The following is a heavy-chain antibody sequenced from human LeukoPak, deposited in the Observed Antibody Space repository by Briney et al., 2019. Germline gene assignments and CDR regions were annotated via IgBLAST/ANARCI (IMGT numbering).Heavy chain of an antibody. V-gene: IGHV3-53*01. D-gene: IGHD6-13*01. Sequence: GGSLRLSCAASGFTVSSNYMSWVRQAPGKGLEWVSVIYSGGSTYYADSVKGRFTISRDNSKNTLHLQMNSLRAEDTAVYYCARSVSSSWIYYFDYWGQGTLVTVSS. J-gene: IGHJ4*02. CDR2: IYSGGST. CDR1: GFTVSSNY. CDR3: ARSVSSSWIYYFDY.